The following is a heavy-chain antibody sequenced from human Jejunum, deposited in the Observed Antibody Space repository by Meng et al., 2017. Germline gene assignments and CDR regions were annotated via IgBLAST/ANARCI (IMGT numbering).Heavy chain of an antibody. D-gene: IGHD6-13*01. V-gene: IGHV2-5*02. CDR1: GFSLSTSGVG. Sequence: QVLVKESGPTLVKPTPTLTLTCTFSGFSLSTSGVGVGWIRQPPGKSLECLALIYWDDDKRYNPSLKNRLTITKDTSKNQVVLTMTNMDPVDTATYYCAHRLAYSSNYNVGWFDPWGQGTLVTVSS. J-gene: IGHJ5*02. CDR3: AHRLAYSSNYNVGWFDP. CDR2: IYWDDDK.